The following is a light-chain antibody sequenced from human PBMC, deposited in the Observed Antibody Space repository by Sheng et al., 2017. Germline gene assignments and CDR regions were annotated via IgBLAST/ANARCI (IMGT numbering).Light chain of an antibody. CDR2: KAS. CDR1: QSISSW. J-gene: IGKJ4*01. CDR3: QQYDKWPLP. Sequence: DIQMTQSPSTLSASVGDRVTITCRASQSISSWLAWYQQKPGKAPNLLIYKASSLESGVPSRFSGSGSGTEFTLTISTLQSEDFAVYYCQQYDKWPLPFGGGTKVEIK. V-gene: IGKV1-5*03.